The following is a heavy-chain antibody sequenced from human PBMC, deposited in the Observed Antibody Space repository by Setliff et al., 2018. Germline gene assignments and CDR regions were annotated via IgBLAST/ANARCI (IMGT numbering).Heavy chain of an antibody. CDR1: GYSFTSFG. Sequence: ASVKVSCKASGYSFTSFGITWVRQAPGQGLEWMGWVSTYNGDTNYAQKFRGRVTMTTDISTSTAYMELRSLRSDDSAVYYCARINFYVSSGYYYAPELWGQGTTVTVS. J-gene: IGHJ4*02. D-gene: IGHD3-22*01. CDR3: ARINFYVSSGYYYAPEL. V-gene: IGHV1-18*01. CDR2: VSTYNGDT.